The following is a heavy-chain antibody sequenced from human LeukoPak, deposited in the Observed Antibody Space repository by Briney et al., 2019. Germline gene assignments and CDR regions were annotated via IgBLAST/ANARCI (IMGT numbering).Heavy chain of an antibody. CDR1: GGSISGNY. V-gene: IGHV4-59*08. D-gene: IGHD5-12*01. J-gene: IGHJ4*02. Sequence: SETLSLTCSVSGGSISGNYWNWIRRPPGKGLEWIGYVYYTGTTSYNPSLKSRLSISVDTSKSQFFLKLSSVTAADTAVYYCASHGSSGHDALTWGQGTLVTVSS. CDR3: ASHGSSGHDALT. CDR2: VYYTGTT.